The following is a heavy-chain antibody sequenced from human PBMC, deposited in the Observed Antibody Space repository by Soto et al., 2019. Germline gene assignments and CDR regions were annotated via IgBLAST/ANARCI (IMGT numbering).Heavy chain of an antibody. D-gene: IGHD3-9*01. J-gene: IGHJ4*02. CDR1: GFTFDDYA. Sequence: EVQLVESGGGLVQPGRSLRLSCAASGFTFDDYAMHWVRQAPGKGLEWVSGIGWNSGSIGYADSVKGRFPISRDNAKNSLYLQLNSLSAEDPALYYCAKDSRLSDILTGYLGSWGQGNLVTVSS. CDR2: IGWNSGSI. V-gene: IGHV3-9*01. CDR3: AKDSRLSDILTGYLGS.